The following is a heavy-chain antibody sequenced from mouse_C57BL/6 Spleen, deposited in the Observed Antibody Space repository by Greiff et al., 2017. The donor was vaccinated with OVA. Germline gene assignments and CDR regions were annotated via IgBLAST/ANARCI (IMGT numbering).Heavy chain of an antibody. Sequence: EVQLQQSGPELVKPGASVKISCKASGYSFTGYYMNWVKQSPEKSLEWIGEINPSTGGTTYNQKFKAKATLTVDKSSSTAYMQLKSLTSEDSAVYYCARSGGVRQGVVDYWGQGTTLTVSS. CDR3: ARSGGVRQGVVDY. D-gene: IGHD2-14*01. V-gene: IGHV1-42*01. J-gene: IGHJ2*01. CDR2: INPSTGGT. CDR1: GYSFTGYY.